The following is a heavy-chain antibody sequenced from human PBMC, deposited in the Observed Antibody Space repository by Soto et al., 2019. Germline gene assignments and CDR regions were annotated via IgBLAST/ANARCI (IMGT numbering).Heavy chain of an antibody. D-gene: IGHD4-17*01. Sequence: ASVKVSCKASGYTFTGYYMHWVRQAPGQGLEWMGWINPNSGGTNYAQKFQGWVTMTRDTSISTAYMEMSRLRSDDTAVYYCGRVKDYGDRMDAFDIWGQGTMVTVSS. CDR2: INPNSGGT. J-gene: IGHJ3*02. V-gene: IGHV1-2*04. CDR1: GYTFTGYY. CDR3: GRVKDYGDRMDAFDI.